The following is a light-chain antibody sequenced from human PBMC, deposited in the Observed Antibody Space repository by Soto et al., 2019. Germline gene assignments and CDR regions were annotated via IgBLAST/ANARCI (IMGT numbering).Light chain of an antibody. CDR2: AAS. CDR1: QGIGVY. J-gene: IGKJ4*01. CDR3: QKYNSAPLT. V-gene: IGKV1-27*01. Sequence: DIQMTQSPSSLSASLGDRVTITCRASQGIGVYLAWFQQKPGKVPKLLIYAASALQSGVPSRFSGSGSGTDFTLTISSLQPEDFATYYCQKYNSAPLTFGGGTKVEIK.